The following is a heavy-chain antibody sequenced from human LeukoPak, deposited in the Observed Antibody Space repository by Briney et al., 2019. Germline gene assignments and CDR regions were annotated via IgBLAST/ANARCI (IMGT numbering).Heavy chain of an antibody. CDR1: GYTFTGCY. D-gene: IGHD3-10*01. Sequence: ASVKVSCKASGYTFTGCYMHWVRQAPGQGLEWMGWINPNSGGTNYAQKFQGRVTMTSDTSISTAYMEMSSPRSDVTAVYYCARSEGYYYGSGSFFDYWGEGTLVTVSS. V-gene: IGHV1-2*02. CDR3: ARSEGYYYGSGSFFDY. CDR2: INPNSGGT. J-gene: IGHJ4*02.